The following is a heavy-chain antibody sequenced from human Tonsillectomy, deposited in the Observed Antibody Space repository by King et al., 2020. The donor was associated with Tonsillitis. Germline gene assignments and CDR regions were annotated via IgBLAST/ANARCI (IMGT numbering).Heavy chain of an antibody. CDR1: GGSINSYNYY. CDR3: AGLARGGVYYYFYMDV. J-gene: IGHJ6*03. CDR2: ISYSGST. Sequence: LQLQESGPGLVKPSETLSLTCTVSGGSINSYNYYWGWIRQPPGKGLEWIGSISYSGSTYYNPSLKSRVTISDDTSKNQFSLNLSSVTAADTALYYCAGLARGGVYYYFYMDVWGKGTTVTVSS. D-gene: IGHD3-10*01. V-gene: IGHV4-39*01.